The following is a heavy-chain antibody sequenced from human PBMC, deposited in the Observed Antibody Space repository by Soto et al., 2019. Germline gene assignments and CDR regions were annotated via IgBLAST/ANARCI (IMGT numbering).Heavy chain of an antibody. CDR2: IYYSGST. V-gene: IGHV4-61*01. CDR1: GGSVSSGSYY. CDR3: ARTSSRWPTHYFDY. Sequence: PSETLSLTCTVSGGSVSSGSYYWSWIRQPPGKGLEWIGYIYYSGSTNYNPSLKSRVTISVDTSKNQLSLKLSSVTAADTAVYYCARTSSRWPTHYFDYWGQGTLVTVSS. J-gene: IGHJ4*02. D-gene: IGHD2-2*01.